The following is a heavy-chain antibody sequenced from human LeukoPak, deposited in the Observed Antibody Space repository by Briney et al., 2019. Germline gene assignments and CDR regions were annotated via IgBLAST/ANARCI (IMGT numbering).Heavy chain of an antibody. CDR3: ARHAWQWLPFEH. V-gene: IGHV4-39*01. J-gene: IGHJ4*02. Sequence: SETLSLTCTVSGGFISSSSYYWGWIRQPPGKRLEGIGSIYYSGSTYYNPSLKSRVTISVDTSKNQFSLKLSSVTAADTAMYYCARHAWQWLPFEHWGQGTLVTVSS. CDR2: IYYSGST. CDR1: GGFISSSSYY. D-gene: IGHD6-19*01.